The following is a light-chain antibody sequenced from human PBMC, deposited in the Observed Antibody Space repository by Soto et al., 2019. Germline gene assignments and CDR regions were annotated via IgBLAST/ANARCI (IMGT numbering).Light chain of an antibody. CDR3: SSYTGSSTLVV. J-gene: IGLJ3*02. CDR2: EVS. V-gene: IGLV2-14*01. CDR1: SSDVGSYNY. Sequence: QSVLTQPASVSGSPGQSITISCTGTSSDVGSYNYVSWYQNHPGKAPKLLIYEVSHRPSGVSNRFSGSKSGNTASLTISGLQAEDEADYYCSSYTGSSTLVVFGGGTKLTVL.